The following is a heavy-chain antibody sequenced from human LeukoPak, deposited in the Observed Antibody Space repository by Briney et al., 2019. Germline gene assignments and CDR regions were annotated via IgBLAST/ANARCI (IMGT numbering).Heavy chain of an antibody. Sequence: GGSLRLSCAVSGFTFSSYSMNWVRQAPGKGLEWVSYISSGSNTIYYADSVKGRFTISRDNAKNSLYLQMNSLRAEDTAVYYCARDVLGGYWGQGTLVTVSS. CDR1: GFTFSSYS. V-gene: IGHV3-48*04. CDR2: ISSGSNTI. CDR3: ARDVLGGY. D-gene: IGHD3-16*01. J-gene: IGHJ4*02.